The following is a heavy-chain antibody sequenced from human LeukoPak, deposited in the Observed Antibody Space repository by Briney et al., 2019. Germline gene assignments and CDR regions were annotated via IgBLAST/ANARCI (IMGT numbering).Heavy chain of an antibody. D-gene: IGHD3-10*01. CDR2: FDPEEGET. Sequence: ASVRVSYKVSGYTLTELSTHWVRQAPGKGRERMGGFDPEEGETIYTQKLQGRVTMTEDTSTDTAYLELSSLTSGDTAVYYCATYYYGSGSYYQNVNWFDLWGQGTLVTVSS. V-gene: IGHV1-24*01. CDR1: GYTLTELS. CDR3: ATYYYGSGSYYQNVNWFDL. J-gene: IGHJ5*02.